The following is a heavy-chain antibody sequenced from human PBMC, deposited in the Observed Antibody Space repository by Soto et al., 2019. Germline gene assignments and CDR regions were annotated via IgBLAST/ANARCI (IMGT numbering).Heavy chain of an antibody. D-gene: IGHD3-16*01. CDR2: IYRDGST. Sequence: GGSLRLSCAASGFSVSRNYMSWVRQAPGKGLEYIAVIYRDGSTYYADSVKGRFTISRDNSKNTLYLQMNSLRAEDTAVYWCARDSTFLYYGMDGWGQGATVTVSS. V-gene: IGHV3-53*01. CDR1: GFSVSRNY. J-gene: IGHJ6*02. CDR3: ARDSTFLYYGMDG.